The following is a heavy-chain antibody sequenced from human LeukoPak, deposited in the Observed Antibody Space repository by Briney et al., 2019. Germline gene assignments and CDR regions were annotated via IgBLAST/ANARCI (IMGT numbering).Heavy chain of an antibody. CDR2: IYYSGST. D-gene: IGHD6-19*01. CDR1: GGSISSGGYY. J-gene: IGHJ4*02. CDR3: ARGGVAVAGHFDY. Sequence: SETPSLTCTVSGGSISSGGYYWSWIRQHPGKGLEWIGYIYYSGSTYYNPSIKSRVTISVDTSKNQFSLKLSSVTAADTAVYYCARGGVAVAGHFDYWGQGTLVTVSS. V-gene: IGHV4-31*03.